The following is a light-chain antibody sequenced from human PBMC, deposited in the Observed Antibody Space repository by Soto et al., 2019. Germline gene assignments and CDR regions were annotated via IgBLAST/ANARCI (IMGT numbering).Light chain of an antibody. CDR1: QSVSSSY. V-gene: IGKV3-15*01. J-gene: IGKJ5*01. Sequence: EIVFTQSPGTLSLSPGERTTLSCRASQSVSSSYLAWYQQKPGQAPRLLIYGASSRATGFPARFSGGGSGTEFTLTISSLQSEDSAFYYCQQYNKWPITFGQGTRLEIK. CDR3: QQYNKWPIT. CDR2: GAS.